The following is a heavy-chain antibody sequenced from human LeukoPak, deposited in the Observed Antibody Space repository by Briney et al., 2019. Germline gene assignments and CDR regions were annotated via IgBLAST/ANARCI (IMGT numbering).Heavy chain of an antibody. D-gene: IGHD5-18*01. CDR2: INPNSGGT. J-gene: IGHJ4*02. Sequence: GASVKVSCKASGYTFTGYYMHWVRQAPGQGLEWMGWINPNSGGTNYAQKFQGRVTMTRDTSISTAYMELSRLRSDDTAVYYCARVGFFGDSYENYWGQGTLVTVSS. CDR3: ARVGFFGDSYENY. V-gene: IGHV1-2*02. CDR1: GYTFTGYY.